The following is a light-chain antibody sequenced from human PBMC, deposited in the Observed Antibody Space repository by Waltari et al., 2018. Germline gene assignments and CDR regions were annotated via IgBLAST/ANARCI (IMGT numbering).Light chain of an antibody. J-gene: IGLJ1*01. CDR1: SSDVGGYNY. CDR2: DVS. Sequence: SALTPPASVSGSPGQSITISCPGTSSDVGGYNYVSWYQQHPGKAPNLMLYDVSKRPSGVSHRFSGSKSGYTASLTISGLQAEDEAEYYCSSYTSSSTYVCGTGTKVTVL. V-gene: IGLV2-14*01. CDR3: SSYTSSSTYV.